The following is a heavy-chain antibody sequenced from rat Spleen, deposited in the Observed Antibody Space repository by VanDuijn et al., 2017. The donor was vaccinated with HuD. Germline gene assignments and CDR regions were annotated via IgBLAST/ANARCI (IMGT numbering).Heavy chain of an antibody. J-gene: IGHJ3*01. CDR1: GCTFKNYW. CDR3: TREDYYSTIFAY. CDR2: ITHNDGVT. Sequence: EVQLVESGGGLVQPGRSLKLSCVVSGCTFKNYWMTWIRQAPGKGLEWVATITHNDGVTYYPDSMRGRFTISRDNAKSTLYLQMNSLRSEDTATYYCTREDYYSTIFAYWGQGTLVTVSS. V-gene: IGHV5-31*01. D-gene: IGHD1-2*01.